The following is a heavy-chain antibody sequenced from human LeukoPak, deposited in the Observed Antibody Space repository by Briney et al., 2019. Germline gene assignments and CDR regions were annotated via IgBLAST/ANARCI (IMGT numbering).Heavy chain of an antibody. D-gene: IGHD3-22*01. CDR1: GFTFSSYS. CDR3: ARVSIETYYYDSSGHRRAFDY. CDR2: ISSSSSTI. Sequence: GGSLRLSCAASGFTFSSYSMNWVRQAPGKGLEWVSYISSSSSTIYYADSVKGRFTISRDIAKNSLYLQMNSLRAEDTAVYYCARVSIETYYYDSSGHRRAFDYWGQGTLVTVSS. V-gene: IGHV3-48*01. J-gene: IGHJ4*02.